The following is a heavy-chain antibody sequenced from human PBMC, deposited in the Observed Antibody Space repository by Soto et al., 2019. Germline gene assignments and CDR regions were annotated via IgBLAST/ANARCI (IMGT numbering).Heavy chain of an antibody. CDR2: IYYSGST. J-gene: IGHJ5*02. V-gene: IGHV4-59*08. Sequence: PSETLSLTCTVSGGSISSYYWSWIWQPPGKGLEWIGYIYYSGSTNYNPSLKSRVTISVDTSKNQFSLKLSSVTAADTAVYYCARQNRRTSPTSSKNWFDPWGQGTLVTVSS. CDR1: GGSISSYY. CDR3: ARQNRRTSPTSSKNWFDP. D-gene: IGHD2-2*01.